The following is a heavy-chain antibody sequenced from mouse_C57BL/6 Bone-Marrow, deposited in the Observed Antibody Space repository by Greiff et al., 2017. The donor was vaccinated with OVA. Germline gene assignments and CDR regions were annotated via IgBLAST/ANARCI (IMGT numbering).Heavy chain of an antibody. J-gene: IGHJ3*01. CDR1: GFSFNTYA. CDR2: IRSKSNNYAT. D-gene: IGHD2-3*01. CDR3: VRGWLLSWFAY. V-gene: IGHV10-1*01. Sequence: EVLLVESGGGLVQPKGSLKLSCAASGFSFNTYAMNWVRQAPGKGLEWVARIRSKSNNYATYYADSVKDRFTISRDDSESMLYLQMNNLKTEDTAMYYCVRGWLLSWFAYWGQGTLVTVSA.